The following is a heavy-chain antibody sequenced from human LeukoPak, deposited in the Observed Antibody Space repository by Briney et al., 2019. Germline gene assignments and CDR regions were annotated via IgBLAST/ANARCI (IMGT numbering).Heavy chain of an antibody. Sequence: GGSLRLSCAASGFTFSSYEMNWVRQAPGKGLEWVSYISSSGSTIYYADSVKGRFTISRDNAKNSLYLQMNSLRAEDTAVYYCARIPYDSSGYYYAPRVDYWGQGTLVTVSS. CDR1: GFTFSSYE. D-gene: IGHD3-22*01. CDR3: ARIPYDSSGYYYAPRVDY. CDR2: ISSSGSTI. J-gene: IGHJ4*02. V-gene: IGHV3-48*03.